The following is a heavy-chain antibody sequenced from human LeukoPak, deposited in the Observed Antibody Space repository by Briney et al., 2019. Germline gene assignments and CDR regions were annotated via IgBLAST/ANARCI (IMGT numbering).Heavy chain of an antibody. CDR1: GFTFSDYY. Sequence: GGSLRLSCAASGFTFSDYYMSWIRQAPGKGLEWVAYISSSGSPIFYIDSVKGRFTISRDNAKNSLYLQMNSLRAEDTAVYYCAPPPGYYDSSGYYYSWGQGTLVTVSS. CDR3: APPPGYYDSSGYYYS. V-gene: IGHV3-11*04. CDR2: ISSSGSPI. D-gene: IGHD3-22*01. J-gene: IGHJ4*02.